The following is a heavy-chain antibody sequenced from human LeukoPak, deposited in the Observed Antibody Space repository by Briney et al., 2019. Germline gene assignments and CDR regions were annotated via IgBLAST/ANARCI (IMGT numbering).Heavy chain of an antibody. J-gene: IGHJ4*02. Sequence: ASVKVSCKASGYTFTGYYMHWVRQAPGQGLEWMGWINPNSGGTNYAQKFQGRVTMTRDTSISTAYVELSRLRSDDTAVYYCARAPYYYDSSGYYYWGQGTLVTVSS. CDR1: GYTFTGYY. CDR2: INPNSGGT. V-gene: IGHV1-2*02. D-gene: IGHD3-22*01. CDR3: ARAPYYYDSSGYYY.